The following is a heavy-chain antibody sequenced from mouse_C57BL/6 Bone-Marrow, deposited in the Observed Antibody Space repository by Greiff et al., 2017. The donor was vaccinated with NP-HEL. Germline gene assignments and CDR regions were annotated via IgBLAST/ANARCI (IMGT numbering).Heavy chain of an antibody. CDR2: ISDGGSYT. D-gene: IGHD1-1*01. CDR1: GFTFSSYA. Sequence: EVKLVESGGGLVKPGGSLKLSCAASGFTFSSYAMSWVRQTPKKRLEWVATISDGGSYTYYPDNVKGRFTISRDNAKNNLYLQMSHLKSEDTAMYYCARENYGSRSAWFAYWGQGTLVTVSA. J-gene: IGHJ3*01. CDR3: ARENYGSRSAWFAY. V-gene: IGHV5-4*01.